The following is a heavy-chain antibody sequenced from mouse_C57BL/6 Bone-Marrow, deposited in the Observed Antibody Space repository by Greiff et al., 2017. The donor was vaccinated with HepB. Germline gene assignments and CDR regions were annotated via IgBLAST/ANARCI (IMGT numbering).Heavy chain of an antibody. CDR2: ISNLAYSI. D-gene: IGHD2-4*01. Sequence: VQLKESGGGLVQPGGSLKLSCAASGFTFSDYGMAWVRQAPRKGPEWVAFISNLAYSIYYADTVTGRFTISRENAKNTLYLEMSSLRSEDTAMYYCARRLYDYDEGYAMDYWGQGTSVTVSS. CDR1: GFTFSDYG. V-gene: IGHV5-15*01. J-gene: IGHJ4*01. CDR3: ARRLYDYDEGYAMDY.